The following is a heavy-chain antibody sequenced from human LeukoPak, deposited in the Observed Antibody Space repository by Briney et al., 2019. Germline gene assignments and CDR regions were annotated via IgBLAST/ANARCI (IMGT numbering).Heavy chain of an antibody. D-gene: IGHD4-17*01. Sequence: QPGRSLRLSCAASGFTFSSYGMHWVRQAPGKGLEWVAVIWYDGSNKCYADSVKGRFTISRDNSKNTLYLRMNSLRAEDTAVYYCAGDYGEYYYGMDVWGQGTTVTVSS. V-gene: IGHV3-33*01. CDR1: GFTFSSYG. CDR2: IWYDGSNK. CDR3: AGDYGEYYYGMDV. J-gene: IGHJ6*02.